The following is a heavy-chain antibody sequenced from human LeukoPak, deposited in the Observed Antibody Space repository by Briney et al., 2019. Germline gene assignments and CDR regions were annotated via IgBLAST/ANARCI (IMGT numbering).Heavy chain of an antibody. J-gene: IGHJ4*02. D-gene: IGHD5-18*01. V-gene: IGHV3-33*01. Sequence: GRSLRLSCAASGFTFSSYGMHWVRQAPGKGLEWVAVIWYDGSNKYYADSVKGRFTISGDNSKNTLYLQMNSLRAEDTAVYYCARELTAMATFDYWGQGTLVTVSS. CDR1: GFTFSSYG. CDR2: IWYDGSNK. CDR3: ARELTAMATFDY.